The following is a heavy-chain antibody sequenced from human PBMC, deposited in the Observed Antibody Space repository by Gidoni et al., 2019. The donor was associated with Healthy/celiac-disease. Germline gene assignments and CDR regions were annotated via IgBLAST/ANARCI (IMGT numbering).Heavy chain of an antibody. V-gene: IGHV3-30*18. CDR2: ISYDGSNK. CDR3: AKIYDFWSGYYGVGIDY. D-gene: IGHD3-3*01. CDR1: GFTFSSYG. Sequence: QVQLVESGGGVVQPGRSLGLSCAASGFTFSSYGMPWVRQAPGKGLEWVAVISYDGSNKYYADSVKGRFTISRDNSKNTLYLQMNSLRAEDTAVYYCAKIYDFWSGYYGVGIDYWGQGTLVTVSS. J-gene: IGHJ4*02.